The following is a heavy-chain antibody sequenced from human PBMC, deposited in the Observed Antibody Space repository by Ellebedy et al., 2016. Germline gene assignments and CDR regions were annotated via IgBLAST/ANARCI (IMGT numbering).Heavy chain of an antibody. CDR3: ARSELLFYGMDV. Sequence: ASVKVSXXTSGYSFTSYGVTWVRQAPGRGLEWMGWISGYNGNTHYAQKLQGRVTMTTDTSTSTAYMELRSLRSDDTAVYYCARSELLFYGMDVWGQGTTVTVSS. J-gene: IGHJ6*02. CDR2: ISGYNGNT. CDR1: GYSFTSYG. V-gene: IGHV1-18*01. D-gene: IGHD3-10*01.